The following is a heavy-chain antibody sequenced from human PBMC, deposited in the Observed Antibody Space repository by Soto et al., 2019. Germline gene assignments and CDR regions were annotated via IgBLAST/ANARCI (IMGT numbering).Heavy chain of an antibody. CDR3: ARDGATASYCYYYGVDV. CDR1: GDSVRKNSYY. Sequence: QVQLQESGPGLVKPSETLSLTCTVSGDSVRKNSYYWSWIRQPPGKGLEWIGSMLYSGSTYYNPCLKPRFSISMGASSAQFSLNLGSGTGADTAMYYCARDGATASYCYYYGVDVWGQGTTVTVSS. J-gene: IGHJ6*02. V-gene: IGHV4-61*01. CDR2: MLYSGST. D-gene: IGHD1-26*01.